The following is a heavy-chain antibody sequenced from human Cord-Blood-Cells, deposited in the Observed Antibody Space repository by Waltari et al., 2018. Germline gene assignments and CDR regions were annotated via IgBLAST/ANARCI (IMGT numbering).Heavy chain of an antibody. D-gene: IGHD5-18*01. V-gene: IGHV1-2*02. J-gene: IGHJ6*03. Sequence: QAQLVQSGAEVKKPGASVKVYCKASGYTFTGYYMHWVRQSPGQGLEWMGWLNPNSVGTNYAQKFQGRVTMTRYTSISTAYMELSRLRSDDTAVYYCAISRGYSYGYYYYYMDVWGKGTTVTVSS. CDR3: AISRGYSYGYYYYYMDV. CDR2: LNPNSVGT. CDR1: GYTFTGYY.